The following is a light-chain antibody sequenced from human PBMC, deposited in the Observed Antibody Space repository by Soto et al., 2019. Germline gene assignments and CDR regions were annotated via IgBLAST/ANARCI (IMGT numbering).Light chain of an antibody. J-gene: IGKJ4*01. CDR3: QQSYSTPRT. V-gene: IGKV1-39*01. Sequence: DIQMTQSPSSLSASVGDRVTITFRASQSITTYLNWYQQKPGKAPKLLIYATSSLQSGVPSRFSGSGSGPDFTLTISSLQPEDFAAYYCQQSYSTPRTFGGRTKADI. CDR1: QSITTY. CDR2: ATS.